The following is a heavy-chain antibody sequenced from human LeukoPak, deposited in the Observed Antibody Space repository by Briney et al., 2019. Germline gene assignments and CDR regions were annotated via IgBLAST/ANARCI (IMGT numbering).Heavy chain of an antibody. J-gene: IGHJ3*02. Sequence: PGGSLRLSCAASGFTFSTYTISWVRQAPGKGLEWVSSIFGDASKTFYADSVKGRFTISRDSSKNTVYLQMNGLRVDDTALYYCAKDRLPDSGWNFDMWDQGTMVTVSA. D-gene: IGHD6-25*01. V-gene: IGHV3-23*01. CDR2: IFGDASKT. CDR1: GFTFSTYT. CDR3: AKDRLPDSGWNFDM.